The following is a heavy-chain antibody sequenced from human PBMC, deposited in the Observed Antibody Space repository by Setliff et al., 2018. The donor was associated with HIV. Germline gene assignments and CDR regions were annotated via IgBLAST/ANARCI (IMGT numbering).Heavy chain of an antibody. CDR2: TPHNGES. Sequence: PSETLSLTCAVYGGSFNDYSWTWIRQAPGKGLEWIGETPHNGESSYNTSLTSRVTISVDTSKRQFSLKLTSVTAADTAVYYCARSGYCVGTDCYRGPLDYWGQGVLVTVS. V-gene: IGHV4-34*01. CDR1: GGSFNDYS. CDR3: ARSGYCVGTDCYRGPLDY. D-gene: IGHD2-21*01. J-gene: IGHJ4*02.